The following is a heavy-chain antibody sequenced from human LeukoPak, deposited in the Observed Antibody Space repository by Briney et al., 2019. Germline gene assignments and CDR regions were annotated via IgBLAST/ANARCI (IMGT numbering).Heavy chain of an antibody. V-gene: IGHV4-30-4*01. Sequence: SETLSLTCTVSGGSISSGDYYWSWIRQPPGKGLEWIGYTYYSGSTYYNPSLKSRATISVDTSMNQFSLKLTSVTAADTAVYYCARRSYGSGSYYDGGEDSWGQGTLVTVSS. CDR2: TYYSGST. CDR3: ARRSYGSGSYYDGGEDS. CDR1: GGSISSGDYY. D-gene: IGHD3-10*01. J-gene: IGHJ4*02.